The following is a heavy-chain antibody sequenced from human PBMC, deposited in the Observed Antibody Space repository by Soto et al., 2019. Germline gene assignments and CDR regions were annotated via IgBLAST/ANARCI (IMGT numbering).Heavy chain of an antibody. V-gene: IGHV3-23*01. J-gene: IGHJ4*02. D-gene: IGHD3-22*01. CDR3: AHGKGHDSRGYYHPVADY. CDR2: ISDDGGAT. CDR1: GFTFSRSA. Sequence: EVQLLESGGELVQPGGSLRLSCVASGFTFSRSAMTWVRQAPGQGLEWVSGISDDGGATYYADSVKGRFTISRDTSENTLFLLMNSLRAEDTAVYYCAHGKGHDSRGYYHPVADYWGQGTLVTVSS.